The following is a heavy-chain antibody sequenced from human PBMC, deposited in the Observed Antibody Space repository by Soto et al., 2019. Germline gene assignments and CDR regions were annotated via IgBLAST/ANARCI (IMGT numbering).Heavy chain of an antibody. CDR3: ARELWFGELFLDYYYYGMDV. J-gene: IGHJ6*02. Sequence: QVQLVESGGGVVQPGRSLRLSCAASGFTLSSYGMHWVRQAPGKGLEWVAVIWYDGSNKYYADSVKGRFTISRDNSKNTLYLQMNSLRAEDTAVYYCARELWFGELFLDYYYYGMDVWGQGTTVTVSS. D-gene: IGHD3-10*01. CDR1: GFTLSSYG. V-gene: IGHV3-33*01. CDR2: IWYDGSNK.